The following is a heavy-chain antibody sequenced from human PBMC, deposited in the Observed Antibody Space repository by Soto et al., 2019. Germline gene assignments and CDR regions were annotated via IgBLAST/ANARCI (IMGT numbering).Heavy chain of an antibody. J-gene: IGHJ4*02. CDR2: ISYDGSEK. D-gene: IGHD3-22*01. CDR1: GFIFSSYG. Sequence: QVQLVESGGGVVQPGRSLRLSCAASGFIFSSYGMHWVRQAPGKGLEWVAVISYDGSEKYYADSVKGRFTISRDNSKNTLYLQMNSLRAEDTAVYYCAKDHDYDTSGYYGGDLDYWGQGTLVTVSS. V-gene: IGHV3-30*18. CDR3: AKDHDYDTSGYYGGDLDY.